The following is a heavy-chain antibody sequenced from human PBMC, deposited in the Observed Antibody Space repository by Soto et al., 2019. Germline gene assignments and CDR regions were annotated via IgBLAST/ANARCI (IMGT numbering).Heavy chain of an antibody. J-gene: IGHJ4*02. V-gene: IGHV3-23*01. CDR3: EKAPSPIILIAGPNQVTYYFDY. CDR1: GFTFSSYA. CDR2: ISGSGGST. Sequence: GGSLRLSCAASGFTFSSYAMSWVRQAPGKGLEWVSAISGSGGSTYYADSVKGRFTISRDNSKNTLYLQMNSLRAEDTAVYYCEKAPSPIILIAGPNQVTYYFDYRPQRSPVTI. D-gene: IGHD1-7*01.